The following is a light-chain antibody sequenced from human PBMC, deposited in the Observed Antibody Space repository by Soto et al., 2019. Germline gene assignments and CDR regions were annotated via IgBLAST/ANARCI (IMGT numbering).Light chain of an antibody. J-gene: IGKJ1*01. CDR3: QQFDSSVT. V-gene: IGKV3-20*01. CDR1: QSVSSTF. Sequence: EIVLTQSPGSLSLSPGERATLSCRASQSVSSTFFAWYQQRPGQAPSLLMYGASSRAPGIPERFSGSGSGTDFTLTISRLEPEDFAVYFCQQFDSSVTFGQGTKVEI. CDR2: GAS.